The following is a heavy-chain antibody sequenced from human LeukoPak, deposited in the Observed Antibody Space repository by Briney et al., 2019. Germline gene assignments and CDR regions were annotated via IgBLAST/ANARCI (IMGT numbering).Heavy chain of an antibody. J-gene: IGHJ4*02. CDR2: IIPIFGTA. CDR1: GGTFSSYA. CDR3: ARGSYYGSGSYFDY. Sequence: SVKVSCKASGGTFSSYAISWVRQAPGQGLEWMGGIIPIFGTANYAQKFQGRVTITADESTSTAYMELGSLRSEDTAVYYCARGSYYGSGSYFDYWGQGTLVTVSS. D-gene: IGHD3-10*01. V-gene: IGHV1-69*13.